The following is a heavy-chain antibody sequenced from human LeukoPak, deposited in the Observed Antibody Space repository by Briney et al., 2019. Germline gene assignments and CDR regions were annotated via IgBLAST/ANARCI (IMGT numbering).Heavy chain of an antibody. CDR3: ARESPSGSTYDY. Sequence: SVKVSCKASGYTFTSYYMHWVRQAPGQGLEWMGGIIPIFGTANYAQKFQGRVTITADESTSTAYMELSSLRSEDTAVYYCARESPSGSTYDYWGQGTLVTVSS. J-gene: IGHJ4*02. V-gene: IGHV1-69*13. CDR2: IIPIFGTA. CDR1: GYTFTSYY. D-gene: IGHD3-3*01.